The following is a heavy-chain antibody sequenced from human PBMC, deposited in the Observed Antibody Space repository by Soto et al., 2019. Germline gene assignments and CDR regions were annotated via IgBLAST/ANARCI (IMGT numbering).Heavy chain of an antibody. CDR3: ASADYYGSSGYHLDY. Sequence: QVQVAQSGAEVKRPRASVKVSCWASGYPVTKFYIHWVRQAPEQGLEWMGIINPSGGSTAYAQKFLHRVTMTRDTSTSTVYVEVSSLRSEDTAVYYCASADYYGSSGYHLDYWGQGTLVTVSS. CDR2: INPSGGST. J-gene: IGHJ4*02. D-gene: IGHD3-22*01. CDR1: GYPVTKFY. V-gene: IGHV1-46*01.